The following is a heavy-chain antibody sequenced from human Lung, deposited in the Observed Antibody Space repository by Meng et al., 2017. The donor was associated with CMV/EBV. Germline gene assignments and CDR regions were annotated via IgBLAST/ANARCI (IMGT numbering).Heavy chain of an antibody. CDR2: ISAYNGNT. D-gene: IGHD2-21*02. Sequence: SVXVSXXASGYTFKSYGFSWVRQAPRQGLEWMGWISAYNGNTNYAQKLQGRVTMTTDTSTSTAYMELRSLRSDDTAVYYCVRSGSCYGGHCQIDDYWGQRTLVTVSS. V-gene: IGHV1-18*01. CDR1: GYTFKSYG. CDR3: VRSGSCYGGHCQIDDY. J-gene: IGHJ4*02.